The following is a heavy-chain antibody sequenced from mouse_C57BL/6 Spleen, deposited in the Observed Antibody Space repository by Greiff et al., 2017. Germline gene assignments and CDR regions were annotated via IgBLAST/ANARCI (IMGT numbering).Heavy chain of an antibody. V-gene: IGHV1-53*01. Sequence: VQLQQPGTELVKPGASVKLSCKASGYTFTSYWMHWVKQRPGQGLEWIGNINPSNGGTNYNEKFKSKATLTVDKSSSTAYMQLSSLTSEDSAVYYCARCRITTVVRDFDVWGTGTTVTVSS. J-gene: IGHJ1*03. D-gene: IGHD1-1*01. CDR2: INPSNGGT. CDR1: GYTFTSYW. CDR3: ARCRITTVVRDFDV.